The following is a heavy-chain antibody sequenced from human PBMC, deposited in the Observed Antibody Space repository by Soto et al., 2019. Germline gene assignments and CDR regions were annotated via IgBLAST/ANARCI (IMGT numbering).Heavy chain of an antibody. CDR3: ARGTITTYCTNGVCYSDWFDP. J-gene: IGHJ5*02. V-gene: IGHV4-34*01. Sequence: SETMSLTCAVYGGSFSGYYWSWIRKPPGKGLEWIGEINHSGSTNYNPSLKSRDTISVDTSKNQFSLKLSSVTAADTAVYYCARGTITTYCTNGVCYSDWFDPWGQGTLVTVSS. CDR1: GGSFSGYY. CDR2: INHSGST. D-gene: IGHD2-8*01.